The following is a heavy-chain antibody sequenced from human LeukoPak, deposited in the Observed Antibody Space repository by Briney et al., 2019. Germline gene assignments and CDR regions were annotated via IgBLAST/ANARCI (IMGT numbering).Heavy chain of an antibody. D-gene: IGHD3-3*01. J-gene: IGHJ4*02. CDR3: ARDNYDFWSGYTPY. V-gene: IGHV4-38-2*02. CDR2: IYHSGRT. Sequence: SETLSLTCTVSGYSISSGYYWGWIRQPPGKGLEWIGCIYHSGRTYYKPSLKSRVTISVDTSKNQFSLKLSSVTAADTAVYYCARDNYDFWSGYTPYWGQGTLVTVSS. CDR1: GYSISSGYY.